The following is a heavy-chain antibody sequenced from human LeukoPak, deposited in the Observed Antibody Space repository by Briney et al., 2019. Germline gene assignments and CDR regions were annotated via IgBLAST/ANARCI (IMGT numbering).Heavy chain of an antibody. J-gene: IGHJ4*02. CDR2: IKHDGSDS. CDR3: ARDRRPTIYGGLDS. CDR1: GFTFSDYY. D-gene: IGHD3-10*02. Sequence: PGGSLRLSCAASGFTFSDYYMSWIRQAPGKGLEWVANIKHDGSDSFYVDSVKGRFTIYRDNSENSLYLQMHSLRVEDTAMYFCARDRRPTIYGGLDSWGQGTVVTVSS. V-gene: IGHV3-7*01.